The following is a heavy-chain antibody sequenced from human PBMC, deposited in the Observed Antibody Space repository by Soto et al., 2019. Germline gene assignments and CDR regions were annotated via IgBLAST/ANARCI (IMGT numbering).Heavy chain of an antibody. CDR3: ARDPLPDDYSFYYYGMDV. Sequence: QVQLVQSGAEVKKPGASVKVSCKASGYTFTSYGISWVRQAPGQGLEWMGWISAYNGNTNYAQKLQGRVTMTTDTSTSKAYMELRSLRSDDTAVYYCARDPLPDDYSFYYYGMDVWGQGTTVTVSS. D-gene: IGHD4-4*01. CDR1: GYTFTSYG. CDR2: ISAYNGNT. V-gene: IGHV1-18*04. J-gene: IGHJ6*02.